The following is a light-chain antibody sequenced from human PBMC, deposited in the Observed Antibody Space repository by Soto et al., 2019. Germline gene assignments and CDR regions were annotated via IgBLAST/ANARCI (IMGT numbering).Light chain of an antibody. CDR3: LSFDSSTVV. J-gene: IGLJ2*01. V-gene: IGLV6-57*04. Sequence: NFMLTQPHSVSESPGKTVSTSCTRSSGSIASNHVQWYQQRPGSAPTTVIYENNQRPSGVPDRFSGSIDTSSNSASLTISGLSTEDEADYYCLSFDSSTVVFGGGTKLTVL. CDR2: ENN. CDR1: SGSIASNH.